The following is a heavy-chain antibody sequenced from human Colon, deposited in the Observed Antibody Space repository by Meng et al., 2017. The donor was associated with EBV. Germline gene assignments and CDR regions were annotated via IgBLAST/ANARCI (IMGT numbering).Heavy chain of an antibody. Sequence: QGQRQEAGPGLVKPSGPRSLTGAVSCGSLSSRNWWSWVRQPPGKGLEWIGEIYHSGSTNYNPSLKSRVTISVDESKNQFSLRLSSVTAADTAVYYCARVGAYCGGDCYHPRWGQGTLVTVSS. CDR3: ARVGAYCGGDCYHPR. J-gene: IGHJ4*02. CDR1: CGSLSSRNW. CDR2: IYHSGST. D-gene: IGHD2-21*02. V-gene: IGHV4-4*02.